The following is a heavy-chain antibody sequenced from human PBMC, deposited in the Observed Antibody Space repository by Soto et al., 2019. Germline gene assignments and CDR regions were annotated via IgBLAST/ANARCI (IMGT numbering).Heavy chain of an antibody. Sequence: QVQLQESGPGLVKPSETLSLTCTVSGGSMSSYYWSWIRKPPGKGLEWIGYIYYSGSTNYNPSLKSRVTISVDTSKNQFSLKLTSVTAADTAVYYCARASMTTIAMDVWGRGTTVTVSS. D-gene: IGHD4-17*01. CDR1: GGSMSSYY. J-gene: IGHJ6*02. CDR2: IYYSGST. CDR3: ARASMTTIAMDV. V-gene: IGHV4-59*01.